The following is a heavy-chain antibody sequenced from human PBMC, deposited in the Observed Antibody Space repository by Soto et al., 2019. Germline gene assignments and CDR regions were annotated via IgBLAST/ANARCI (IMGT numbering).Heavy chain of an antibody. CDR1: GGSFSGYY. Sequence: PSETLSLTCAVYGGSFSGYYWSWIRQPPGKGLEWIGEINHSGSTNYNPSLKSRVTISVDTSKNQFSLKLSSVTAADTAVYYCARAVADGFFDYWGQGTLVTVSS. CDR3: ARAVADGFFDY. J-gene: IGHJ4*02. V-gene: IGHV4-34*01. D-gene: IGHD6-19*01. CDR2: INHSGST.